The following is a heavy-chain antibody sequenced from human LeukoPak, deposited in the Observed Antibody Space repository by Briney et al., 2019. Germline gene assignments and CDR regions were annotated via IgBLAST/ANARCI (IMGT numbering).Heavy chain of an antibody. CDR3: ARGEHYFDY. CDR1: GLRFSTYS. Sequence: TGGSLRLSCAASGLRFSTYSMTWVRQAPGKGLEWVSSISSSSSYIYYADSVKGRFTISRDNAKNSLYLQMNSLRAEDTAVYYCARGEHYFDYWGQGTLVTVSS. CDR2: ISSSSSYI. D-gene: IGHD1-26*01. V-gene: IGHV3-21*01. J-gene: IGHJ4*02.